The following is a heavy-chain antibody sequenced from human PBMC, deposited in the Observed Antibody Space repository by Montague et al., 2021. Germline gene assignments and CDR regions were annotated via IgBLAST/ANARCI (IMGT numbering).Heavy chain of an antibody. V-gene: IGHV4-39*01. CDR2: ILQIVGI. CDR1: GGSIGGTIYY. D-gene: IGHD3-10*01. Sequence: SETLSLTCTVSGGSIGGTIYYWDWIRQSPGKELEWGGHILQIVGITYNPSVKIRVTIDVDTSSIQFSLRLSSVTAADTAVYFCARHPPHSPSGHYLVPGGSAIWGTGTMVTASS. CDR3: ARHPPHSPSGHYLVPGGSAI. J-gene: IGHJ6*04.